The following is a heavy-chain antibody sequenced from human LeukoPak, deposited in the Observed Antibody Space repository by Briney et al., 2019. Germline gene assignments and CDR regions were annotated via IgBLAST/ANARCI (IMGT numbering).Heavy chain of an antibody. D-gene: IGHD1-1*01. Sequence: SETLSLTCAVYGGSISSSSYYWGWIRQPPGKGLEWIGSIYYSGSTYYNPSLKSRVTISVDTSKNQFSLKLSSVTAADTAVYYCARHRQRVPFDYWGQGTLVTVSS. CDR3: ARHRQRVPFDY. CDR1: GGSISSSSYY. CDR2: IYYSGST. V-gene: IGHV4-39*01. J-gene: IGHJ4*02.